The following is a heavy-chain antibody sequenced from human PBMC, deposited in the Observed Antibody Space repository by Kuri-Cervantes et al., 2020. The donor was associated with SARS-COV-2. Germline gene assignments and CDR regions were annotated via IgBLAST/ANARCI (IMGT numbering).Heavy chain of an antibody. J-gene: IGHJ4*02. CDR3: AKDRVGVHDF. CDR2: ISYDGRST. Sequence: GESLKISCAASGFTFSSVGMHWVRRAPGKGLEWVALISYDGRSTFYADSGKGRFTISRDNSQNTLYLQMKSLTSEDTAMYYCAKDRVGVHDFWGQGTPVTVSS. V-gene: IGHV3-30*18. D-gene: IGHD2-21*01. CDR1: GFTFSSVG.